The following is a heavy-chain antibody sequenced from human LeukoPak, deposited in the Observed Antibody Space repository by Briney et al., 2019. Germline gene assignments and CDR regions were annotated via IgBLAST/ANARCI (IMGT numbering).Heavy chain of an antibody. Sequence: GSLRLSCAASRFTFSIYEMNWVRQPAGKGLEWIGRIYPSGNTNYNPSLKSRVTLSVDTSKTQFSLRLSSVTAADTGVYYCAGEGRGRYSSGVSYKIRKYFQYWGQGALVTVSS. D-gene: IGHD3-16*02. CDR2: IYPSGNT. CDR3: AGEGRGRYSSGVSYKIRKYFQY. CDR1: RFTFSIYE. V-gene: IGHV4-4*07. J-gene: IGHJ1*01.